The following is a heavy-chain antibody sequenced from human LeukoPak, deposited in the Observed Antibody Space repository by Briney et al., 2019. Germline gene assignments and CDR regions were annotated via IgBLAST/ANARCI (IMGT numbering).Heavy chain of an antibody. Sequence: PSETLSLTCTVSGGSISSGTYYWTWIRQHPGKGPEWIGYIYYSGSTYYNPSLKSRVTISVDTSKNQFSLKLSSVTAADTALYYCAQSYSGYDFVYWGQGTLVTVSS. J-gene: IGHJ4*02. CDR2: IYYSGST. D-gene: IGHD5-12*01. V-gene: IGHV4-31*03. CDR1: GGSISSGTYY. CDR3: AQSYSGYDFVY.